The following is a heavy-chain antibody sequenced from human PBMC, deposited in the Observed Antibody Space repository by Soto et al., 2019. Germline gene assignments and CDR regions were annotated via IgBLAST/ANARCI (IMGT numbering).Heavy chain of an antibody. CDR3: ARGGRRYYDSSGYYAPNNFDY. V-gene: IGHV6-1*01. D-gene: IGHD3-22*01. Sequence: SQTLSLTCAISGDSVSSNSAAWNWNRQSPARGLEWLGMTYYRSKWYNDYAVSGKSRITINPDTSKNQFSLQLNSVTPEDTAVYYCARGGRRYYDSSGYYAPNNFDYWGQGTLVTVSS. CDR2: TYYRSKWYN. CDR1: GDSVSSNSAA. J-gene: IGHJ4*02.